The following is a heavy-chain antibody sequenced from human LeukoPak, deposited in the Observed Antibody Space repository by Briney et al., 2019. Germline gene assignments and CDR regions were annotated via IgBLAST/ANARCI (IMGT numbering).Heavy chain of an antibody. CDR3: ASSSGSYSSIETFDY. V-gene: IGHV3-30*04. D-gene: IGHD1-26*01. CDR1: GFTFSSYA. J-gene: IGHJ4*02. Sequence: PGGSLRPSCAASGFTFSSYAMHWVRQAPGKGLEWVAVISYDGSNKYYADSVKGRFTISRDNSKNTLYLQMNSLRAEDTAVYYCASSSGSYSSIETFDYWGQGTLVTVSS. CDR2: ISYDGSNK.